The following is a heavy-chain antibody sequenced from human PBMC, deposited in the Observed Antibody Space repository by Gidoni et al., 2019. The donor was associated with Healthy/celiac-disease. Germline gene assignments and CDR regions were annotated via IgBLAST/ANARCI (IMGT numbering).Heavy chain of an antibody. CDR2: INHSGST. J-gene: IGHJ5*02. V-gene: IGHV4-34*01. Sequence: QVQLQQWGAGLLKPSETLSLTCAVYGGSFSGYYWSWIRQPPGKGLEWIGEINHSGSTNYNPSLKSRVTISVDTSKNQFSLKLSSVTAADTAVYYCARSRGYSYGYYRWFDPWGQGTLVTVSS. D-gene: IGHD5-18*01. CDR3: ARSRGYSYGYYRWFDP. CDR1: GGSFSGYY.